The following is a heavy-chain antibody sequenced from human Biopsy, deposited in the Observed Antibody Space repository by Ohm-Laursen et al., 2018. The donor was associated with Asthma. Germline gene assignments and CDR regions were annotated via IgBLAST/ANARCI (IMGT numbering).Heavy chain of an antibody. D-gene: IGHD1-26*01. Sequence: ESSVKVSCKASGYTFISYAIHWVRQAPGQRLEWMGWINAGNGNTKYSQKFQGRVTMTTDTSTSTAYMELRSLRSDDTAVYYCARDGPVGAPSDYWGQGTLVTVSS. CDR2: INAGNGNT. CDR1: GYTFISYA. V-gene: IGHV1-3*01. CDR3: ARDGPVGAPSDY. J-gene: IGHJ4*02.